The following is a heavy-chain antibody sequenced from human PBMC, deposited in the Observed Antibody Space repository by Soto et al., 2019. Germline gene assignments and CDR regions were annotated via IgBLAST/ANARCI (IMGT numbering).Heavy chain of an antibody. D-gene: IGHD1-26*01. CDR1: GFTFSSYW. V-gene: IGHV3-7*04. CDR2: IKRDGSKK. CDR3: ARGIAWELLLSHNSYFDY. J-gene: IGHJ4*02. Sequence: EVQLVESGGGLVQPGGSLRLSCAASGFTFSSYWMSWVRQALGKGLEWVASIKRDGSKKYYVDSVKGRFTISRDNAKKSLSLQMNSLRADDTAVYDCARGIAWELLLSHNSYFDYWGQGPLVSGSS.